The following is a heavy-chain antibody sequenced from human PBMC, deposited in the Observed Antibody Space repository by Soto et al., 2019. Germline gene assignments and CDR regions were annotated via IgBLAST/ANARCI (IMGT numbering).Heavy chain of an antibody. D-gene: IGHD2-8*01. J-gene: IGHJ3*02. CDR1: GGTCSSYA. V-gene: IGHV1-69*01. Sequence: QVQLVQSGAEVKKPGSSVKVSCKASGGTCSSYAISWVRQAPGQGLEWMGGIIPIFGTANYAQNFQGRVTITADESTSTAYMELSSLRSEDTAEYYCARDEGYCTNGVCTWEIDIWGQGTMVTVSS. CDR2: IIPIFGTA. CDR3: ARDEGYCTNGVCTWEIDI.